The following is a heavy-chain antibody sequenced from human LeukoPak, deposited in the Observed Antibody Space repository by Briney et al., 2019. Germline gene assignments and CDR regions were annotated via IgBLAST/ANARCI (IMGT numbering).Heavy chain of an antibody. CDR2: IKQDGSAK. J-gene: IGHJ4*02. CDR1: GFTFSSYW. CDR3: AREKGIVPRPFDY. D-gene: IGHD6-6*01. V-gene: IGHV3-7*01. Sequence: GGSLRLSCAASGFTFSSYWVSWVRQAPGKGLEWVANIKQDGSAKNYGDSVKGRFTISRDNAKNSLYLQMNSLRVEDTAVYYCAREKGIVPRPFDYWGQGTLVTVSS.